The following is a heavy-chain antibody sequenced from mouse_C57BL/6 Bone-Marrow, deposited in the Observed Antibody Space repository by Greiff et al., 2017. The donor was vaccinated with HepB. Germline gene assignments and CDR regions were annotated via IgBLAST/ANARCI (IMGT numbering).Heavy chain of an antibody. V-gene: IGHV5-17*01. Sequence: EVKLVESGGGLVKPGGSLKLSCAASGFTFSDYGMHWVRQAPEKGLEWVAYISSGSSTIYYADTVKGRFTISRDNAKNTLFLQMTSMRSEDKAMYYCARGSHPDYFDYWGQGTTLTVSS. CDR1: GFTFSDYG. CDR2: ISSGSSTI. J-gene: IGHJ2*01. CDR3: ARGSHPDYFDY.